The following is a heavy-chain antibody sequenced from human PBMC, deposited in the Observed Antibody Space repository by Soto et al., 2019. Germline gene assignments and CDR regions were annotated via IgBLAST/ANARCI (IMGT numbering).Heavy chain of an antibody. CDR1: GGSFSGYY. J-gene: IGHJ3*02. V-gene: IGHV4-34*01. D-gene: IGHD3-22*01. CDR3: ASVGYYDSSGYYPYGAFDI. Sequence: SETLSLTCAVYGGSFSGYYWSWIRQPPGKGLEWIGEINHSGSTNYNPSLKSRVTISVDTSKNQFSLRLSSVTAADTAVYYCASVGYYDSSGYYPYGAFDIWGQGTMVTVSS. CDR2: INHSGST.